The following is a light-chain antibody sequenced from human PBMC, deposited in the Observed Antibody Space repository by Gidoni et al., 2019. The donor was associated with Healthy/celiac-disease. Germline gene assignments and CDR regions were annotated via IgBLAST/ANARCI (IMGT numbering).Light chain of an antibody. CDR3: QVWDSSSDHVV. V-gene: IGLV3-21*03. Sequence: SYVLTQPPSVPVAPGKTARITCGGNNIGSKSVDWYQQKPGAAPVLVVYDDRARPSGFPERSSGSTSWNTATLTISRVEAVDEADYYCQVWDSSSDHVVFGGGTKLTVL. CDR2: DDR. J-gene: IGLJ2*01. CDR1: NIGSKS.